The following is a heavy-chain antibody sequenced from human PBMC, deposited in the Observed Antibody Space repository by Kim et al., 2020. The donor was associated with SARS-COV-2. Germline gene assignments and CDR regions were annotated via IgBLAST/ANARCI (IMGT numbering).Heavy chain of an antibody. CDR3: AKRIATAGNRDYYFDY. Sequence: GGSLRLSCAASGFTFSSYAMNWVRQAPGKGLEWVSSISSSAGSTYYAASVMGRFTISRDNAKNTLYLQMDSLGVEDTAVYYCAKRIATAGNRDYYFDYWGQGTLVTVSS. J-gene: IGHJ4*02. V-gene: IGHV3-23*01. D-gene: IGHD6-13*01. CDR2: ISSSAGST. CDR1: GFTFSSYA.